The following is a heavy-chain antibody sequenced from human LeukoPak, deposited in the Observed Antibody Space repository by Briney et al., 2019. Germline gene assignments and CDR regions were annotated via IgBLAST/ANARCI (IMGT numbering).Heavy chain of an antibody. CDR1: GYTFTSYA. CDR3: ARESATVAPYYYGMDV. Sequence: ASVKVSCKASGYTFTSYAMHWVRQAPGQRLEWMGWINAGNGNTKYSQKFQGRVTITRDTSASTVYMELSSLRSEDTAVYYCARESATVAPYYYGMDVWGQGTTVTVSS. J-gene: IGHJ6*02. D-gene: IGHD6-19*01. V-gene: IGHV1-3*01. CDR2: INAGNGNT.